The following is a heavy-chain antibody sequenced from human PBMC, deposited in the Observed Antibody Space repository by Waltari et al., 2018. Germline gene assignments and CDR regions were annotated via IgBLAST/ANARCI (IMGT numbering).Heavy chain of an antibody. D-gene: IGHD3-16*01. V-gene: IGHV1-2*02. CDR3: ARDPDYDTSAPLSHNAY. J-gene: IGHJ4*02. CDR1: GYTFTGYY. CDR2: INPTTGGT. Sequence: QVHLVQSGAEVKNPGASMKVSCKASGYTFTGYYIHWVRQAPGQGLEWMGWINPTTGGTNYAERFRGRVTMTTDTSINTAYIELSRLTSDDSAVYYCARDPDYDTSAPLSHNAYWGQGALVTVSS.